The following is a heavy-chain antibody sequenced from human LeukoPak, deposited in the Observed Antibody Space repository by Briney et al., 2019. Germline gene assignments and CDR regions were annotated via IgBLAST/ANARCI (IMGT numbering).Heavy chain of an antibody. Sequence: ESGPTLVKPTQTLTLTCTFSGFSFSTSGVGVGWIRQPPGKALEWLALIYWDDDKRYRPPLKSRLTITKDTSKNQVVLTMTNMDPVDTATYYCAHESFYYDSSGYYLDYWGQGTLVTVSS. CDR2: IYWDDDK. V-gene: IGHV2-5*02. D-gene: IGHD3-22*01. CDR3: AHESFYYDSSGYYLDY. J-gene: IGHJ4*02. CDR1: GFSFSTSGVG.